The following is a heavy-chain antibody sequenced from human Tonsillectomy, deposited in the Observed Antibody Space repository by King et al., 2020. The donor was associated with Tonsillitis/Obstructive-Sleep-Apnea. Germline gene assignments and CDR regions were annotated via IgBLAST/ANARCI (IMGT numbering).Heavy chain of an antibody. CDR1: GGSFSGYY. J-gene: IGHJ5*02. Sequence: VQLPQWGAGLLKPSETLSLTCAVYGGSFSGYYWSWIRQPPGKGLEWIGEINHSGSTNYNPSLKSRVTISVDTSKNQFSLKLSSVTAADTAVYYCARGVGDRSWFDPWGQGTLVTVSS. D-gene: IGHD2-15*01. V-gene: IGHV4-34*01. CDR3: ARGVGDRSWFDP. CDR2: INHSGST.